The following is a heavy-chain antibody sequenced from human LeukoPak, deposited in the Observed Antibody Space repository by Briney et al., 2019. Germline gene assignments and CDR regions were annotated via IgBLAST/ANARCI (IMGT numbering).Heavy chain of an antibody. CDR1: GITFDEYA. V-gene: IGHV3-9*03. CDR2: INWDSGAK. CDR3: VKEIKVREFSTSGALHI. J-gene: IGHJ3*02. D-gene: IGHD2-2*01. Sequence: QSGGSLRLSCVVSGITFDEYAMHWVRQAPGKGLEWVAGINWDSGAKGLADSVEGRFTISGDNAKNSLYLEMNSLRVEDMAFYYCVKEIKVREFSTSGALHIWGQGTMVTVSS.